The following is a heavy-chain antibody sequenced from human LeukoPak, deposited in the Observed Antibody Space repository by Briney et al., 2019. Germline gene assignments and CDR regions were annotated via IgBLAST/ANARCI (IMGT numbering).Heavy chain of an antibody. CDR2: IYYSGST. J-gene: IGHJ4*02. Sequence: PSETLSVTRTVSGGSLNKYHWRLIRQPPRKGLEWIGDIYYSGSTNYNPSLKSRVSISVDTSKKQFSLKLSSVTAADSALYYCARVREGSGSYYLFDYWGQGTLVTVSS. D-gene: IGHD3-10*01. V-gene: IGHV4-59*01. CDR3: ARVREGSGSYYLFDY. CDR1: GGSLNKYH.